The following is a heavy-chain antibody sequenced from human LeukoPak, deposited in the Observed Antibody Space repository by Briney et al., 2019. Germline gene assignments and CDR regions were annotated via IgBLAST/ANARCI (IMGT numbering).Heavy chain of an antibody. CDR2: ISGSGGST. D-gene: IGHD3-3*01. Sequence: GGALRLSCAASGFTFSSYAMSWVRQAPGKGLEWVSAISGSGGSTYYADSVKGRFTISRDNSKNTLYLQMNSLRAEDTAVYYCAKVGGYYDSWSGYRGFHYWDQGTLVTVSS. V-gene: IGHV3-23*01. CDR3: AKVGGYYDSWSGYRGFHY. J-gene: IGHJ4*02. CDR1: GFTFSSYA.